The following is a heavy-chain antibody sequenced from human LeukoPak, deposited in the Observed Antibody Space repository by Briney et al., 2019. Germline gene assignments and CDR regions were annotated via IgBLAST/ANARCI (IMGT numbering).Heavy chain of an antibody. CDR2: IYSGGST. V-gene: IGHV3-66*04. Sequence: PGGSLRLSCAASGFTVSSNYMSWVRQAPGKGLEWVSVIYSGGSTYYADSVKGRFTISRDNSKNTLYLQMNSLRAEDTAVYYCARRNQVAGTGHDYWGQGTLVTVSS. J-gene: IGHJ4*02. CDR1: GFTVSSNY. CDR3: ARRNQVAGTGHDY. D-gene: IGHD6-19*01.